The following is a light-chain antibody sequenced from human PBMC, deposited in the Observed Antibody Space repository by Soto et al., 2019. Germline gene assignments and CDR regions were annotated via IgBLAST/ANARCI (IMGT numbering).Light chain of an antibody. J-gene: IGLJ2*01. CDR1: SSDVGGYNY. CDR2: DVS. CDR3: SSYTSSSTLMV. V-gene: IGLV2-14*01. Sequence: QSALTQPASVSGSPGQSITISCTGTSSDVGGYNYVSWYQQHPGKAPKLMIYDVSNRPSGVSNRFSGSKSGNTASLTISGLQAVDEADYDCSSYTSSSTLMVFGGGTKLTVL.